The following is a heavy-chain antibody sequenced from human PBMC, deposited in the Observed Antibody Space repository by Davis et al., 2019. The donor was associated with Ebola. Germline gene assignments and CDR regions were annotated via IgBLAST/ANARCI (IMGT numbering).Heavy chain of an antibody. Sequence: SVKVSCKASGGTFSSYAISWVRQAPGQGLEWMGGIIPIFGTANYAQKFQGRVTITADKSTSTAYMELSSLRSEDTAVYYCARDALELRLNYFDYWGQGTLVTVSS. CDR3: ARDALELRLNYFDY. CDR2: IIPIFGTA. D-gene: IGHD1-7*01. J-gene: IGHJ4*02. V-gene: IGHV1-69*06. CDR1: GGTFSSYA.